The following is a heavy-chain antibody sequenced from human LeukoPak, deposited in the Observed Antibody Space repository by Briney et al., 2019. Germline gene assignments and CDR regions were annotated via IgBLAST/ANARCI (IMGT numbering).Heavy chain of an antibody. CDR2: IYYSGST. D-gene: IGHD3-10*01. CDR3: ASSAVRLNWFDP. CDR1: GGSISSSSYY. V-gene: IGHV4-39*01. J-gene: IGHJ5*02. Sequence: SETLSLTCTVSGGSISSSSYYWGWIRQPPGKGLEWIGSIYYSGSTYYNPSLRGRVTISVDTSKNQFSLKLSSVTAADTAVYYCASSAVRLNWFDPWGQGTLVTVSS.